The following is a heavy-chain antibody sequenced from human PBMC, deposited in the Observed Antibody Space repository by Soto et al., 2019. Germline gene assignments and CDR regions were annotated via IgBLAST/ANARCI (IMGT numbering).Heavy chain of an antibody. CDR3: ARDHLSGYASDAFDI. J-gene: IGHJ3*02. CDR2: ISAYNGNT. V-gene: IGHV1-18*01. Sequence: QVQLVQSGAEVKKPGASVKVSCKASGYTFNSYGISWVRQAPGQGLEWMGWISAYNGNTNYAQKLQGRVTMTTDTSTSTAYMERRSLRSDDTAVYYCARDHLSGYASDAFDIWGQGTMVTVSS. D-gene: IGHD5-12*01. CDR1: GYTFNSYG.